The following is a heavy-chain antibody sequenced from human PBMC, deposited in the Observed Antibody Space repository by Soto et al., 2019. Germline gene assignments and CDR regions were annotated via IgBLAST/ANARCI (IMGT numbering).Heavy chain of an antibody. J-gene: IGHJ6*03. CDR3: ARDRGYCSGGSCYGKHYYYYMDV. CDR2: ISSSGSTI. CDR1: GFTFSDYY. Sequence: QVQLVESGGGLVKPGGSLRLSCAASGFTFSDYYMSWIRQAPGKGLEWVSYISSSGSTIYYADSVKGRFTISRDNAKNSLYLQMNSLRAEDTAVYYCARDRGYCSGGSCYGKHYYYYMDVWGKGTPVTVSS. V-gene: IGHV3-11*01. D-gene: IGHD2-15*01.